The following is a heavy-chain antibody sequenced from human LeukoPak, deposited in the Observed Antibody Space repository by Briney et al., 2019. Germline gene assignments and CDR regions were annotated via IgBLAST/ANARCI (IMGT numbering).Heavy chain of an antibody. CDR2: VYYTGAS. CDR3: ARGHDFWSGYNWFDP. Sequence: SETLSLTCTVSGGSISSTYYYWAWIRQPPGKGLEWIGTVYYTGASQYNPSLKSRVTILVDTSKNQFSLKLSSVTAADTAVYYCARGHDFWSGYNWFDPWGQGTLVTVSS. J-gene: IGHJ5*02. V-gene: IGHV4-39*07. D-gene: IGHD3-3*01. CDR1: GGSISSTYYY.